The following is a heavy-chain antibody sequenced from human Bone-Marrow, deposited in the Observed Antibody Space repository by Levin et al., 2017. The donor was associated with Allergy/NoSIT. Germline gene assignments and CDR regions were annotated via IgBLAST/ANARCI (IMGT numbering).Heavy chain of an antibody. J-gene: IGHJ4*02. CDR1: GFTFSAYN. Sequence: GGSLRLSCAASGFTFSAYNMNWVRQAPGKGLEWVAVISSDGINKYFADSVNGRFTISRDNSKNTMFLQLNSLRGDDTAVYYCAREIAAADFDYWGQGTPVTVSS. V-gene: IGHV3-30-3*01. D-gene: IGHD6-13*01. CDR2: ISSDGINK. CDR3: AREIAAADFDY.